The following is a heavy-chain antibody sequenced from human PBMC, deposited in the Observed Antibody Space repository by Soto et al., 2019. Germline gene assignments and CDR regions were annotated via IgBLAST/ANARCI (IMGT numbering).Heavy chain of an antibody. D-gene: IGHD6-6*01. Sequence: SVKVSCKASGGTFSSYAISWVRQAPGQGLEWMGGIIPIFGTANYAQKFQGRVTITADESTSTAYMELSSLRSEDTAVYYCAAKIAARYGLYFDYWGQGTLVTVS. CDR3: AAKIAARYGLYFDY. CDR2: IIPIFGTA. CDR1: GGTFSSYA. J-gene: IGHJ4*02. V-gene: IGHV1-69*13.